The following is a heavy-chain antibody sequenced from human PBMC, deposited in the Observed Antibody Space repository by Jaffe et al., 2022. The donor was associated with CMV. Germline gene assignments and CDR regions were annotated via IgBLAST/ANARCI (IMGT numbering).Heavy chain of an antibody. CDR3: AGLRKALSSWTYNWFDP. CDR2: IYYSGST. J-gene: IGHJ5*02. D-gene: IGHD6-13*01. V-gene: IGHV4-39*01. Sequence: QLQESGPGLVKPSETLSLTCTVSGGSLSSSSYYWAWIRQPPGKGLDWIGGIYYSGSTHYNSALKSRLTISVDTSKNQFSLKVNSVTAADTAVYYCAGLRKALSSWTYNWFDPWGQGTLVTVSS. CDR1: GGSLSSSSYY.